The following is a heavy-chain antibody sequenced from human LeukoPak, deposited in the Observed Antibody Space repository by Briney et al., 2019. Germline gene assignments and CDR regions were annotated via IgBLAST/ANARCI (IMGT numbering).Heavy chain of an antibody. J-gene: IGHJ4*02. CDR3: ARDPHSSSQYHDY. CDR1: GFTFSSYS. CDR2: ISSSSSYI. D-gene: IGHD6-13*01. V-gene: IGHV3-21*01. Sequence: GGSLRLSCAASGFTFSSYSMNWVRQAPGKGLEWVSSISSSSSYIYYADSVKGRFTISRDNAKNSLYLQMNSLRAEDTAVYYCARDPHSSSQYHDYWGQGTLVTVSS.